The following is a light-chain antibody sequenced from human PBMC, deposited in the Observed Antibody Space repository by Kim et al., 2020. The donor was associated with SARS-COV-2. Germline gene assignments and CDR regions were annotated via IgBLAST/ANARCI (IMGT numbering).Light chain of an antibody. Sequence: SVSQGQTASITCSGDKLGNKYASWYQQKPGQSPVVVIFRDNRRPSGIPERFSGYNSGNTATLTISGTQAMDEADYYCQAWDSSIYVFGTGTKVNVL. CDR2: RDN. J-gene: IGLJ1*01. CDR1: KLGNKY. V-gene: IGLV3-1*01. CDR3: QAWDSSIYV.